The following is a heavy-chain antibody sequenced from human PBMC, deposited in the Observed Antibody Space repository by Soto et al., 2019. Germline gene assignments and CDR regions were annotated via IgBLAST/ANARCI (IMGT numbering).Heavy chain of an antibody. Sequence: EVQLVESGGGFVQPGGSLRLSCAASGFTVSSNYMSWVRQAPGKWLEWVSVIYSGGSTYYADSVKGRFTISRDNSKNTLNRQVTRLRAEDTAVYYCASTTTVVTQHGVDAFDIWVQGTMVTVT. CDR3: ASTTTVVTQHGVDAFDI. D-gene: IGHD4-17*01. J-gene: IGHJ3*02. CDR1: GFTVSSNY. CDR2: IYSGGST. V-gene: IGHV3-66*01.